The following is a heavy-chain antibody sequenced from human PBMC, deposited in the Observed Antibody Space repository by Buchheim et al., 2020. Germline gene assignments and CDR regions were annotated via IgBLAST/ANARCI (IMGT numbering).Heavy chain of an antibody. CDR1: GGSISSGDYY. V-gene: IGHV4-30-4*01. J-gene: IGHJ6*02. D-gene: IGHD3-9*01. CDR2: IYYSGST. Sequence: QVQLQESGPGLVKPSQTLSLTCTVSGGSISSGDYYWSWIRQPPGKGLGWIGYIYYSGSTSYNPSLKSRVIISVDTPTNQFSLKLSSVTAADTAVYYCASQTRGFYYDILTGYYLRGYGMDVWGQGTT. CDR3: ASQTRGFYYDILTGYYLRGYGMDV.